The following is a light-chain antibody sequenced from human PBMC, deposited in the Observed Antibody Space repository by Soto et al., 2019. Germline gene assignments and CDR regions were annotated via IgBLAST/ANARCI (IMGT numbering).Light chain of an antibody. CDR1: SSDVGSFDL. J-gene: IGLJ3*02. CDR2: EGT. V-gene: IGLV2-23*01. Sequence: QPVLTQPASVSGSPGQSITISCTGTSSDVGSFDLVSWYQQHPGKAPKLMIYEGTKRPAGVSNRFFASKSGNTASLTISGLQAEDEADYYCCSYAGSSTWVFGGGTKLTVL. CDR3: CSYAGSSTWV.